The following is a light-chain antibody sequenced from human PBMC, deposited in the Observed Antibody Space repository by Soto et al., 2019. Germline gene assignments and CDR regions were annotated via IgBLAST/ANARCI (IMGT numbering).Light chain of an antibody. Sequence: QSALTQPASAFGSPGQSITIYCIGTGSDIGGYNYVSWYQQHPGKAPTLMIYDVWARPLGVSQRFSGSKSGNTASLTISGLQGDDEADYYCSSYTADMTYVFGTGTKVTVL. J-gene: IGLJ1*01. V-gene: IGLV2-14*03. CDR3: SSYTADMTYV. CDR1: GSDIGGYNY. CDR2: DVW.